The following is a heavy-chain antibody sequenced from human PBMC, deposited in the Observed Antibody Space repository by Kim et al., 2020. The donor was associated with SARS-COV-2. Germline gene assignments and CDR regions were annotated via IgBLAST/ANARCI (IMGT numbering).Heavy chain of an antibody. CDR2: INNDGTNT. CDR1: GFTFRNYW. D-gene: IGHD3-10*01. V-gene: IGHV3-74*01. CDR3: ARGPGAPSL. Sequence: GGSLRLSCAASGFTFRNYWMHWVRQVPGKGLRWVSRINNDGTNTTYADFVKGRFIISRDNAKNTLYLQMHSLRAEDTAVYYCARGPGAPSLWGQGTLVTV. J-gene: IGHJ1*01.